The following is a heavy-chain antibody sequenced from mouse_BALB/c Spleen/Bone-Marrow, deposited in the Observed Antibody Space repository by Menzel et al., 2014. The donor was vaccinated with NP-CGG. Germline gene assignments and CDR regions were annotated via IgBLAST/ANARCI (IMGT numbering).Heavy chain of an antibody. V-gene: IGHV2-2*02. CDR3: ARNRYGFAY. D-gene: IGHD2-14*01. CDR1: GFSLTSYG. Sequence: VKLEESGPGLVQPSQSLSITCTVSGFSLTSYGVHWVRQSPGKGLEWLGVIWSGGSTDYNAAFISRLSISKDNSKSQVFFKMNSLQANDTAIYYCARNRYGFAYWGQGTLVTVSA. J-gene: IGHJ3*01. CDR2: IWSGGST.